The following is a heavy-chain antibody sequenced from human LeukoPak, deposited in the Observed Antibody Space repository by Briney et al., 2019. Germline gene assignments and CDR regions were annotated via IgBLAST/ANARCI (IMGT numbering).Heavy chain of an antibody. D-gene: IGHD3-3*01. CDR1: EFTFSRYE. CDR3: ARGRVFFDY. J-gene: IGHJ4*02. Sequence: GGSLRLSCAASEFTFSRYEMNWVRQAPGKGLEWVSYISSSGDTIYYADSVKGRFTITRDNAKNSLYLQMNSLRAEDTAVYYCARGRVFFDYWGQGTLVTVSS. V-gene: IGHV3-48*03. CDR2: ISSSGDTI.